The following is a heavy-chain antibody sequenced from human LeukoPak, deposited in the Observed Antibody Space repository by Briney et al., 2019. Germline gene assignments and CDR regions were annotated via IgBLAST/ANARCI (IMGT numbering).Heavy chain of an antibody. CDR3: ARDIASCTHTTCYDIHFDS. V-gene: IGHV3-21*01. CDR1: GFTFSGYS. J-gene: IGHJ5*01. CDR2: ISRSSSYI. Sequence: GGSLRLSCAASGFTFSGYSMNWVRQAPGKGLEWVSSISRSSSYIYYADSLKGRFTISRDNARNSPYLQMNSLRAEDTPVYYCARDIASCTHTTCYDIHFDSWGQGTLVTVSS. D-gene: IGHD2-15*01.